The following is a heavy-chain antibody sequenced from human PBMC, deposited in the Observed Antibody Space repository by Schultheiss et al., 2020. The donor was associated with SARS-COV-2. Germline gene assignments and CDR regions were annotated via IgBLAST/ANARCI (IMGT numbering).Heavy chain of an antibody. V-gene: IGHV4-34*01. J-gene: IGHJ4*02. D-gene: IGHD3-22*01. CDR3: AGTQHSSGYGN. CDR1: GGSFSGYY. Sequence: SETLSLTCAVYGGSFSGYYWSWIRQPPGKGLEWIGEINHSGSTNYNPSLKSRVTISVDTSKNQFSLKLSSVTAADTAVYYCAGTQHSSGYGNWGQGTLVTVSS. CDR2: INHSGST.